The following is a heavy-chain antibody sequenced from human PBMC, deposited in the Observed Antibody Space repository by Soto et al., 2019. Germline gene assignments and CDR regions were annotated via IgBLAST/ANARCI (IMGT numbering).Heavy chain of an antibody. CDR1: GGSISSSSYY. CDR2: IYYSGST. V-gene: IGHV4-39*01. CDR3: ARGHSSGIAVDL. Sequence: PSETLSLTCTVSGGSISSSSYYWGWIRQPPGKGLEWIGSIYYSGSTYYNPSLKSRVTISVDTSKNQFSLKLSSVTAADTAVYYCARGHSSGIAVDLWGQGTLVTSPQ. D-gene: IGHD6-19*01. J-gene: IGHJ5*02.